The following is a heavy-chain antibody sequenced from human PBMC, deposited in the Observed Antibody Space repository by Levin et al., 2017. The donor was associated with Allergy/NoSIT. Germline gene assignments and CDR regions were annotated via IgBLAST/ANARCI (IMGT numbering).Heavy chain of an antibody. CDR3: ARGHIYYFDNTAYSDY. D-gene: IGHD3-22*01. CDR1: GYTFTGHY. Sequence: ASVKVSCKTSGYTFTGHYIHWVRQAPGQGLEWMGWINPSSGGINYAQNFQDRLTITRDTSINTVYMELSSLRPDDTAVFYCARGHIYYFDNTAYSDYWGQGTLVTVSS. J-gene: IGHJ4*02. V-gene: IGHV1-2*02. CDR2: INPSSGGI.